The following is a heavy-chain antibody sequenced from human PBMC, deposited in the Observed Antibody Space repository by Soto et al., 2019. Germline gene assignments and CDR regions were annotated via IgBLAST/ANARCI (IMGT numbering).Heavy chain of an antibody. J-gene: IGHJ4*02. D-gene: IGHD3-22*01. CDR1: GGTFSSYV. CDR2: IIPIFGTT. V-gene: IGHV1-69*13. Sequence: SVKVSCKASGGTFSSYVISWVRQAPGQGLEWMGGIIPIFGTTNYAQNFQGRVTITADASTDTVYMALSSLRFEDTAVYYCARALEEYYYDNSGHYFAYWGQGTLVTVST. CDR3: ARALEEYYYDNSGHYFAY.